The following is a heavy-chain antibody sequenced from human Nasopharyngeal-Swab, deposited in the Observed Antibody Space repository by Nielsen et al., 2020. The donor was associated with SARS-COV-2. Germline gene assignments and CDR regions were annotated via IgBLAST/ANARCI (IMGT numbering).Heavy chain of an antibody. CDR2: IKSKTDGGTT. D-gene: IGHD3-22*01. V-gene: IGHV3-15*07. J-gene: IGHJ4*02. Sequence: WMRQCPGKGLEWVGRIKSKTDGGTTDHAAPVKGRFTISRDDSKNTLYLQMNSLKTEDTAVYYCTTATAAAGTYYYDSSGYYYFDYWGQGTLVTVSS. CDR3: TTATAAAGTYYYDSSGYYYFDY.